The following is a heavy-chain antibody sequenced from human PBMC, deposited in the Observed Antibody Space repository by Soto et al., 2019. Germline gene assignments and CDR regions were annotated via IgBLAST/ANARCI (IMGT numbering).Heavy chain of an antibody. V-gene: IGHV3-21*01. J-gene: IGHJ3*02. Sequence: PGGSLRLSCAASGFTFSRYYMNWVRQAPGKGLEWVSSISTTSTYTHYADSLKGRFTIPRDNAKKLLYLQMDSLRAEDTAVYYCARDDGLSSTNVKAFDIWGQGTKVTVSS. D-gene: IGHD1-1*01. CDR1: GFTFSRYY. CDR2: ISTTSTYT. CDR3: ARDDGLSSTNVKAFDI.